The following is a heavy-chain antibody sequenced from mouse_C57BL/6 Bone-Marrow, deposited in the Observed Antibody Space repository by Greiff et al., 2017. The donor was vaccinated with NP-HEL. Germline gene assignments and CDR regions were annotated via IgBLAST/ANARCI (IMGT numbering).Heavy chain of an antibody. CDR1: GFTFSSYA. CDR3: ARDRNLYSNEDFDY. Sequence: DVQLVESGGGLVKPGGSLKLSCAASGFTFSSYAMSWVRQTPEKRLEWVATISDGGSYTYYPDNVQGRFTISRDNAKNNLYLQMSHLKSEDTAMYYCARDRNLYSNEDFDYWGQGTTLTVSS. J-gene: IGHJ2*01. CDR2: ISDGGSYT. D-gene: IGHD2-5*01. V-gene: IGHV5-4*01.